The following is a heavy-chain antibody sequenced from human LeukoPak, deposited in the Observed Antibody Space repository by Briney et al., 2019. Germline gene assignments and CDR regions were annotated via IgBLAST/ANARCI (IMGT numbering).Heavy chain of an antibody. V-gene: IGHV3-53*01. D-gene: IGHD4-17*01. CDR2: LYSGGST. CDR3: ARAVYGDPVYDY. Sequence: GGSLRLSCAASGFTVSSKFMSWVRQAPGKGLEWVSVLYSGGSTYYANSVKGRFTISRDNSKNTLYLQMNSLRAEDTAVYYCARAVYGDPVYDYWGQGTLVTVSS. J-gene: IGHJ4*02. CDR1: GFTVSSKF.